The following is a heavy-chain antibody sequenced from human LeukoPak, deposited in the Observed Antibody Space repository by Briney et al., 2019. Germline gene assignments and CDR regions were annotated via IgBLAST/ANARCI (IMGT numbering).Heavy chain of an antibody. CDR3: ARDGDSVWGTYRYFDY. V-gene: IGHV7-4-1*02. CDR1: GYTFTKYA. CDR2: INTNTGNP. Sequence: GASVKVSCTASGYTFTKYAMNWVRQAPGEGLEWLGWINTNTGNPTYAQGFTGRFVFSLDTSVSTAYLQISSLKTADTAVYYCARDGDSVWGTYRYFDYWGQGTLVTVSS. J-gene: IGHJ4*02. D-gene: IGHD3-16*02.